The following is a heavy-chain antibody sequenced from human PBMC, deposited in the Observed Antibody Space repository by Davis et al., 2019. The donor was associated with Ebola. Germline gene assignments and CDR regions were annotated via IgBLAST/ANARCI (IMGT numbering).Heavy chain of an antibody. Sequence: AASVKVSCKASGYTFTGYYVHWVRQAPGQGLEWMGRINPNSGGTNYAQKFQGRVTMTRDTSISTAYMELSRLRSDDTVVYYCARESSSGTDAFDIWGQGTMVTVSS. D-gene: IGHD3-22*01. V-gene: IGHV1-2*05. CDR2: INPNSGGT. CDR3: ARESSSGTDAFDI. J-gene: IGHJ3*02. CDR1: GYTFTGYY.